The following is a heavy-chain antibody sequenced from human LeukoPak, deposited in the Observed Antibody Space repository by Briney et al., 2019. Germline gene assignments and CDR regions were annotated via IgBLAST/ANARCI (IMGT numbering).Heavy chain of an antibody. D-gene: IGHD4-17*01. Sequence: TSETLSLTCAVSGYSISSGYYWGWIRQPPGKGLERIGSIYHSGSTYYHPSLKSRVTISVYTSKNQFSLKLSSVTAADTAVYYCARRDYHDAFDIWGQGTMVTVSS. CDR3: ARRDYHDAFDI. V-gene: IGHV4-38-2*01. J-gene: IGHJ3*02. CDR1: GYSISSGYY. CDR2: IYHSGST.